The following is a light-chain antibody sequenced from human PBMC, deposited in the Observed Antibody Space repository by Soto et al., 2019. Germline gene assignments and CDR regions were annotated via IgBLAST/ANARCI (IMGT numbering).Light chain of an antibody. V-gene: IGLV2-11*01. CDR1: SSDVGGYNH. CDR2: DVT. CDR3: CSYAGSYSFV. Sequence: QSALTQPRSVSGSPGQSVTISCTGTSSDVGGYNHVSWYRQYPGKAPKLVLYDVTKRPSGVLDRFSGSKSGNTASLTISGLQAEDEADYSCCSYAGSYSFVFGTGTKVTVL. J-gene: IGLJ1*01.